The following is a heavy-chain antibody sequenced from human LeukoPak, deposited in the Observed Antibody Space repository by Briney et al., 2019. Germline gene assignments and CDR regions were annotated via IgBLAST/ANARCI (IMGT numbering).Heavy chain of an antibody. CDR1: GFIFSDHY. Sequence: QPGGSLRLSCAASGFIFSDHYMYWVRQAPGKGLEWVGRIRSKANSYATAYAASVKGRFTISRDDSKNTAYLQMNSLKTEDTAVYYCTRLRKNQHCTNGVCSSYNWFDPWGQGTLVTVSS. CDR2: IRSKANSYAT. J-gene: IGHJ5*02. D-gene: IGHD2-8*01. V-gene: IGHV3-73*01. CDR3: TRLRKNQHCTNGVCSSYNWFDP.